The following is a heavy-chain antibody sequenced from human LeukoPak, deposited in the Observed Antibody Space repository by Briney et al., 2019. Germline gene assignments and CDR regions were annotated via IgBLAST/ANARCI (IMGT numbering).Heavy chain of an antibody. CDR2: FSPTGNT. Sequence: PSETLSLTCSVSGDSIRRYSCYWIRQPAGKTLDWIGHFSPTGNTYYNPSLQSRVTVSLDTSKNLFSLKLTSVTAADTAVYFWATSFIAASENWFEPWARESWSPSPQ. J-gene: IGHJ5*02. CDR1: GDSIRRYS. V-gene: IGHV4-4*07. CDR3: ATSFIAASENWFEP. D-gene: IGHD6-13*01.